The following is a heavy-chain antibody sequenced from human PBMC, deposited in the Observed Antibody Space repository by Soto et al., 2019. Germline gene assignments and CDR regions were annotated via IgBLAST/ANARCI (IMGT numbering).Heavy chain of an antibody. CDR1: GGTFSNYA. CDR2: IIPIFGTA. Sequence: QVQLVQSGAEVKKPGSSVKVSCKASGGTFSNYAITWVRHAPGQGLEWMGGIIPIFGTANSAQKFQARVTITADELTSTAYMELSSLRSEDTAVYYCARDRGPSSGYYPYWFDPWGQGTLVTVSS. D-gene: IGHD3-22*01. V-gene: IGHV1-69*12. CDR3: ARDRGPSSGYYPYWFDP. J-gene: IGHJ5*02.